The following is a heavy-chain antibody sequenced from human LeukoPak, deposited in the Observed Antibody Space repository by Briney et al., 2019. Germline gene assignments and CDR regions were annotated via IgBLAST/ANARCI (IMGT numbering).Heavy chain of an antibody. D-gene: IGHD2-21*01. CDR2: ISSSSSYI. Sequence: GGSLRLSCAASGFTFRSYSMNWVRQAPGKGLEWVSSISSSSSYIYYADSVKVRFTISRDNAKNSLYLQMNSLRAEDTAVYYCARRVIADRSAFDIWGQGTMVTVSS. J-gene: IGHJ3*02. CDR1: GFTFRSYS. V-gene: IGHV3-21*01. CDR3: ARRVIADRSAFDI.